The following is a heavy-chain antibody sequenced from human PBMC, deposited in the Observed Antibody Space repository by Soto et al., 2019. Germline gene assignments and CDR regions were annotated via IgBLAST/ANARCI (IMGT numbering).Heavy chain of an antibody. CDR2: IIPLFGTP. CDR1: GVTFSNYA. V-gene: IGHV1-69*06. Sequence: GASVKVSCQASGVTFSNYAINWVRQAPGQGLEWMGGIIPLFGTPNYAQKFQGRVTFTAHKSTSTAYMELRCLRSDDTVVYYCARGWETVGTTTPFAYWGQGTLVTVSS. CDR3: ARGWETVGTTTPFAY. D-gene: IGHD1-26*01. J-gene: IGHJ4*02.